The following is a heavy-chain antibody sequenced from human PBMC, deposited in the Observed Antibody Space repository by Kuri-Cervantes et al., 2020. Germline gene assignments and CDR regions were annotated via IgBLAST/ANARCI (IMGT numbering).Heavy chain of an antibody. CDR1: GFTFSSYA. Sequence: GGSLRLSCAASGFTFSSYAMHWVRQAPGKGLEWVAVISYDGSNKYYADSVKGRFTISRDNSKNTLYLQMNSLRAEDTAVYYCARGSGGSVLWVDYWGQGTTVTVSS. D-gene: IGHD1-26*01. V-gene: IGHV3-30-3*01. CDR3: ARGSGGSVLWVDY. J-gene: IGHJ4*03. CDR2: ISYDGSNK.